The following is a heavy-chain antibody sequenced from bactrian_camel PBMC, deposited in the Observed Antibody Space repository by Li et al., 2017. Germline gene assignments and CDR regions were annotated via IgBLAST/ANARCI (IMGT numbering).Heavy chain of an antibody. V-gene: IGHV3-2*01. J-gene: IGHJ6*01. CDR1: GFTWCSSY. CDR3: TPTYATRADFGY. D-gene: IGHD1*01. CDR2: IYTYDGAT. Sequence: HVQLVESGGGLVQPGGSLRLSCAASGFTWCSSYISWVRQAPGKGLEWVSSIYTYDGATTSADSVKGRFTISRDNSKNMLYLQMNSLKSEDTALYYCTPTYATRADFGYWDQGTQVTVS.